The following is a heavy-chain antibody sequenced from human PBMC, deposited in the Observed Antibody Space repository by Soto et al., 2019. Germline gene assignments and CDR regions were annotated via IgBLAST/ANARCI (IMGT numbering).Heavy chain of an antibody. J-gene: IGHJ4*02. CDR1: GFTFSDYF. V-gene: IGHV3-7*01. CDR3: AIGPGLGC. Sequence: ELQLVDSGGALVQPGESLRLSCAASGFTFSDYFMTWVRQAPGKGLEWVATIKQDGNERYYVDSVKGRFTISRDNAKNSLYLQMNALRADYTAVYYCAIGPGLGCWGQGTLVTVSS. D-gene: IGHD6-19*01. CDR2: IKQDGNER.